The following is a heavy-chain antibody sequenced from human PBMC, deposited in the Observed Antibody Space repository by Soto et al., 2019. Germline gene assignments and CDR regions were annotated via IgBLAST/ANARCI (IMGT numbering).Heavy chain of an antibody. CDR2: ISSNGGST. Sequence: GGPLRLACSPSGFTFIIYAMHWFRQAPGKGREYVSAISSNGGSTYYADSVKGRFTISRDNSKNTLYLQMSSLRAEDTAVYYCVKGTLWSGYSPYYYYYYGMDVWGQGTTVTVSS. CDR3: VKGTLWSGYSPYYYYYYGMDV. J-gene: IGHJ6*02. V-gene: IGHV3-64D*06. D-gene: IGHD3-3*01. CDR1: GFTFIIYA.